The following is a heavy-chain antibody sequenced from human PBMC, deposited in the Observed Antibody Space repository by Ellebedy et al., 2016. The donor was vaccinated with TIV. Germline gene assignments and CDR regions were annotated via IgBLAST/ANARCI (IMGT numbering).Heavy chain of an antibody. D-gene: IGHD6-25*01. CDR2: IYWDDDK. V-gene: IGHV2-5*02. Sequence: SGPTLVXPTQTLTLTCTFSVFSLTTSGVGVGWIRQPPGKTLEWLAIIYWDDDKRYIPSLKTRLTITKDTSKNQVLLTITNMDPVDTATYYCALRRLEAAVNWGQGTLVTVSS. CDR1: VFSLTTSGVG. J-gene: IGHJ4*02. CDR3: ALRRLEAAVN.